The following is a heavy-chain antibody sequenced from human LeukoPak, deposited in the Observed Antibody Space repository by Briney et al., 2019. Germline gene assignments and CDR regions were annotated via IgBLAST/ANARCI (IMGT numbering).Heavy chain of an antibody. CDR1: GGSISSNY. D-gene: IGHD6-13*01. CDR2: IYYGGST. CDR3: ARCGPPSSTWTFDF. J-gene: IGHJ4*02. Sequence: SETLSLTCTVSGGSISSNYWSWIRQPPGQGLEWIGFIYYGGSTNYNPSLKSRVTISVDTSKNQVSLKVSSVPAADTAVYYCARCGPPSSTWTFDFWGQGTLVTVSS. V-gene: IGHV4-59*01.